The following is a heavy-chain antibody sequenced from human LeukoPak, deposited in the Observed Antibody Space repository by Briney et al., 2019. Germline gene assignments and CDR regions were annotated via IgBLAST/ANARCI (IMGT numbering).Heavy chain of an antibody. CDR1: GFIFSSYS. CDR3: ARAAYYDSSGQSLYYYYYYGMDV. J-gene: IGHJ6*02. D-gene: IGHD3-22*01. V-gene: IGHV3-21*01. Sequence: PGGSLRLSCAASGFIFSSYSMTWVRQAPGKGLEWFSSITSSRSYIYYADSVKGRFTISRDNAKSSLYLQMDSLRAEDTAVYYCARAAYYDSSGQSLYYYYYYGMDVWGQGTTVTVSS. CDR2: ITSSRSYI.